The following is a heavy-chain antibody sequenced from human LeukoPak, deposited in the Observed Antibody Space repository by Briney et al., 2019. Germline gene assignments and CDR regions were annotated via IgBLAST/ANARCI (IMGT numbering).Heavy chain of an antibody. CDR2: IYYSGST. D-gene: IGHD3-10*01. V-gene: IGHV4-59*08. CDR3: ARGGSGLGGAFDI. CDR1: GGSISSYY. Sequence: SETLSLTCTVSGGSISSYYWSWIRQPPGKGLEWIGYIYYSGSTNYNPSLKSRVTISVDTSKNQFSLKLSSVTAADTAAYYCARGGSGLGGAFDIWGQGTMVTVSS. J-gene: IGHJ3*02.